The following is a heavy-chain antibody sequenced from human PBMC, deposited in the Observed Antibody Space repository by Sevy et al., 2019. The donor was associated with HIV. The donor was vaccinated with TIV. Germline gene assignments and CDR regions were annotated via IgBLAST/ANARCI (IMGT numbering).Heavy chain of an antibody. CDR3: TRVRGHLGWFDS. V-gene: IGHV3-30*04. CDR1: GFTFSDYT. Sequence: GGSLRLSCAASGFTFSDYTIHWVRQAPGKGLEWVAVISYDGSRTSYADSVKGRFTISRDNSENTLFLQMNSLRAEDTAIYYCTRVRGHLGWFDSWGQGTLVTVSS. CDR2: ISYDGSRT. J-gene: IGHJ5*01. D-gene: IGHD3-10*01.